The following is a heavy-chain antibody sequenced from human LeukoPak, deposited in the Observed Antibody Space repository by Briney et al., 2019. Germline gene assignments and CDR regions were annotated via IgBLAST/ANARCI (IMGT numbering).Heavy chain of an antibody. CDR1: GYTFTGYY. V-gene: IGHV1-2*06. D-gene: IGHD6-19*01. Sequence: ASVKVSCKASGYTFTGYYMHWVRQAPGQGLEGMGRINPNSGGTNYAQKFQGRVTMTRDTSISTAYMELSRLRSDDTAVYYCAREKSSGWYVFDYWGQGTLVTVSS. CDR2: INPNSGGT. CDR3: AREKSSGWYVFDY. J-gene: IGHJ4*02.